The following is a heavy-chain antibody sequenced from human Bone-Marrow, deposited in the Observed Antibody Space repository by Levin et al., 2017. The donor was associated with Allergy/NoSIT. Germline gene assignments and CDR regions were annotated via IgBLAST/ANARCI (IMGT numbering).Heavy chain of an antibody. V-gene: IGHV3-30-3*01. D-gene: IGHD6-19*01. Sequence: PGGSLRLSCAASGFTFSTYTMHWVRQAPGKGLEWVAVISHDGSKKSYAEFVNGRFTISRDNSKNTLYLQMNSLRADDTAVYYCARDPPGSFNAPEYNSGWFGYWGQGTLVTVSS. CDR1: GFTFSTYT. CDR2: ISHDGSKK. CDR3: ARDPPGSFNAPEYNSGWFGY. J-gene: IGHJ4*02.